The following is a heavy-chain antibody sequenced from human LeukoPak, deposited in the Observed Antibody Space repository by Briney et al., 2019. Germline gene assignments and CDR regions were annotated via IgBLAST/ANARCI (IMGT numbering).Heavy chain of an antibody. CDR1: GYTFTGYY. CDR3: ARDLTMVRGVITPIDY. D-gene: IGHD3-10*01. CDR2: INPNSGGT. Sequence: ASVKVSCKASGYTFTGYYMHWVRQAPGQGLEWMGWINPNSGGTNYAQEFQGRVTMTRDTSISTAYMELSRLRSDDTAVYYCARDLTMVRGVITPIDYWGQGTLVTVSS. J-gene: IGHJ4*02. V-gene: IGHV1-2*02.